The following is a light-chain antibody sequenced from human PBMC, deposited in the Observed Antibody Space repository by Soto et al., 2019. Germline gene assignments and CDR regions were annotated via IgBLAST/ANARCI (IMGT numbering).Light chain of an antibody. Sequence: EIVMTQSPATLSVSPGERVTLSCRASQTVSSNLAWYQQKPGRAPRLLIYGASNRATGIPDRFSGSGSGTEFTLTIGSLQPDDSAIYHCQQYSTHSTFGQGTKVDI. CDR2: GAS. J-gene: IGKJ2*01. V-gene: IGKV3D-15*01. CDR1: QTVSSN. CDR3: QQYSTHST.